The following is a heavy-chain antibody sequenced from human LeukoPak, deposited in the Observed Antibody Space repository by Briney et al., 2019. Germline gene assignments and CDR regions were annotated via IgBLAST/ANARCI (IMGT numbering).Heavy chain of an antibody. V-gene: IGHV1-2*02. CDR1: GYTFTDYY. D-gene: IGHD3-22*01. CDR3: ASRGYYYDSSGYKYYFDH. J-gene: IGHJ4*02. Sequence: GASVKVSCKASGYTFTDYYMHWVRQAPGQGLEWMGWINPNSGGTNYAQRFQGSVTMTRDTSISTAYMEVSRLRSDDTAVYYCASRGYYYDSSGYKYYFDHWGQGTLVTVSS. CDR2: INPNSGGT.